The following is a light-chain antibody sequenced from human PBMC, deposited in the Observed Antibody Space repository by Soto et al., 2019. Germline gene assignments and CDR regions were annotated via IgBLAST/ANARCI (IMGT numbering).Light chain of an antibody. CDR3: QHYHHYPWT. CDR1: QDIKHW. J-gene: IGKJ1*01. V-gene: IGKV1-5*03. CDR2: GAS. Sequence: DIQMTQSPSTLSASVGDRVIITCRASQDIKHWLAWYQQRPGKAPKLLIYGASKLHTGVPSRFSGSGSGTDFTLIITGLLPDDLATYFCQHYHHYPWTFGQGTKVEV.